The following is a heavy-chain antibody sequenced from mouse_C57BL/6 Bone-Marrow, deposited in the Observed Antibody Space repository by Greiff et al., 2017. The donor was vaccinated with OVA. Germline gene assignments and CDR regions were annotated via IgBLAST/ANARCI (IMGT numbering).Heavy chain of an antibody. V-gene: IGHV1-26*01. Sequence: EVQLQQSGPELVKPGASVKISCKASGYTFTDYYMNWVKQSHGKSLEWIGDINPNNGGTSYNQKFKGKATLTVDQSSSTAYMELRSLTSEDSAVSYCARRYYGSSSVDSWRPGTTLTVSS. D-gene: IGHD1-1*01. CDR3: ARRYYGSSSVDS. J-gene: IGHJ2*01. CDR2: INPNNGGT. CDR1: GYTFTDYY.